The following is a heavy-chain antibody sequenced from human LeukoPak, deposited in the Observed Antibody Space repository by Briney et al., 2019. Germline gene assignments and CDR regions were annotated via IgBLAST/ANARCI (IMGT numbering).Heavy chain of an antibody. D-gene: IGHD3-22*01. Sequence: SETLSLTCAVYGGSFSGYYWSWIRQPPGKGLEWIGEINHSGSTNYNPSLKSRVTISVDTSKNQFSLKLSSVTAADTAVYYCARGREKLYYYDSSGYYSRLNGYYFDYWGQGTLVTVSS. CDR3: ARGREKLYYYDSSGYYSRLNGYYFDY. CDR1: GGSFSGYY. V-gene: IGHV4-34*01. J-gene: IGHJ4*02. CDR2: INHSGST.